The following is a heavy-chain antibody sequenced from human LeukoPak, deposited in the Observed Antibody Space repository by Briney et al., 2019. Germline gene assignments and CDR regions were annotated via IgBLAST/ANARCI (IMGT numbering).Heavy chain of an antibody. D-gene: IGHD6-13*01. CDR2: IKSDGST. J-gene: IGHJ4*02. CDR1: GFTFSSYW. V-gene: IGHV3-74*01. Sequence: GGSLRLSCAASGFTFSSYWMHWVRQAPGKGLVWVSRIKSDGSTNYADSVKGRFTISRDNSKNTLYLQMNSLRAEDTAVYYCARTPRIAVASSFDYWGQGTLVTVSS. CDR3: ARTPRIAVASSFDY.